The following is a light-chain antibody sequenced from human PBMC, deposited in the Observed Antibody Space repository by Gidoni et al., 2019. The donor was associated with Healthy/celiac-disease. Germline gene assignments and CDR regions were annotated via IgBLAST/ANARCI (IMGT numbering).Light chain of an antibody. CDR2: LGS. Sequence: DIVMPQSPLSLPVTPGEPASISCRSSQSLLHSNGYNYLDWYLQKPGQSPQLLIYLGSNRASGVPDRFSGSGSGTDFTLKISRVEAEDVGVYYCMQALQTPPYTFXQXTKLEIK. J-gene: IGKJ2*01. CDR1: QSLLHSNGYNY. CDR3: MQALQTPPYT. V-gene: IGKV2-28*01.